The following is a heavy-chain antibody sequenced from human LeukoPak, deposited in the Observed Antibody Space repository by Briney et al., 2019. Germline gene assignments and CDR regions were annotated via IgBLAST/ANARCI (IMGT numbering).Heavy chain of an antibody. CDR3: ARGGRDGYLFDF. CDR1: GGSISSGDYY. V-gene: IGHV4-30-4*01. D-gene: IGHD5-24*01. J-gene: IGHJ4*02. Sequence: SQTLSLTCTVSGGSISSGDYYWSWIRQPPGKGLEWIGYIYYSGSTYYTPSLRSRVAISIDTSKIHFSLKLSSVTAADTAVYYCARGGRDGYLFDFWGQGTLVTVSS. CDR2: IYYSGST.